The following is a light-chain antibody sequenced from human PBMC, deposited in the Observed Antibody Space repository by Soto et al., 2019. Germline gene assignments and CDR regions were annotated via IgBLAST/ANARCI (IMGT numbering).Light chain of an antibody. CDR1: QSVSSY. Sequence: EIVLTQSPATLSLSPGERATVSCRASQSVSSYLAWYQQKPGQAPRLLIYDASNRATGIPARFSGSGSGTDFTLTISSLEPEHFAVYYCQQRSNWLLTFGGGTKVDIK. J-gene: IGKJ4*01. CDR2: DAS. CDR3: QQRSNWLLT. V-gene: IGKV3-11*01.